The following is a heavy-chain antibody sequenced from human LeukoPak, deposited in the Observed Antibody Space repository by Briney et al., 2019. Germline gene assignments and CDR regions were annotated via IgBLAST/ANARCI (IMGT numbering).Heavy chain of an antibody. CDR2: IYYSGST. D-gene: IGHD4-17*01. J-gene: IGHJ4*02. CDR1: GGSISSYY. CDR3: ARLYDGDYPYYFDY. Sequence: SETLSLTCTVSGGSISSYYWSWIRQPPRKGLEWIGYIYYSGSTNYNPSLKSRVTISVDTSKNQFSLKLSSVTAADTAVYYCARLYDGDYPYYFDYWGQGTLVTVSS. V-gene: IGHV4-59*08.